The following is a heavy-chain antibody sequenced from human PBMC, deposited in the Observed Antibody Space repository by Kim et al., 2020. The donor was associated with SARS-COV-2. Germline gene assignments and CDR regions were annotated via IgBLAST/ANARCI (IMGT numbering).Heavy chain of an antibody. J-gene: IGHJ4*02. D-gene: IGHD3-10*01. CDR2: IYHSGST. CDR3: ARERYYGSAGRYFDY. Sequence: SETLSLTCAVSGGSISSGGYSWSWIRQPPGKGLEWIGYIYHSGSTYYNPSLKSRVTISVDRSKNQFSLKLSSVTAADTAVYYCARERYYGSAGRYFDYWGQGTLVTVSS. CDR1: GGSISSGGYS. V-gene: IGHV4-30-2*01.